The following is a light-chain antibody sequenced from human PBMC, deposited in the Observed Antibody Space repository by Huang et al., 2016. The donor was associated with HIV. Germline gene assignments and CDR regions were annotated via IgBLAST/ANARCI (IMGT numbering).Light chain of an antibody. V-gene: IGKV3-15*01. J-gene: IGKJ1*01. CDR1: QSVAYN. Sequence: MVMTQSPDTLSVSPGERATLPCRASQSVAYNLAWYQQKAGQAPRLIIYGTSTRATGIPGRFSGSGSGTEFTLTISSLQSDDFGVYYCQQYDKWPPVTFGQGTKVEI. CDR3: QQYDKWPPVT. CDR2: GTS.